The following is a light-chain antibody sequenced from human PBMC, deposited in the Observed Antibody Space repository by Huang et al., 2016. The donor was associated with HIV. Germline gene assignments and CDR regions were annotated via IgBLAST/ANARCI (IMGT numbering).Light chain of an antibody. V-gene: IGKV1-17*03. CDR2: AAS. Sequence: DIQMTQSPSAMSASVGDRVTITCRASQGISNYLYLFQQKPGKVPKRLTYAASSFQSGVSSRFSGSGSGTEFTLTISSLQPEDFATYYCLQHNSYPRTFGQGTKVEIK. CDR1: QGISNY. CDR3: LQHNSYPRT. J-gene: IGKJ1*01.